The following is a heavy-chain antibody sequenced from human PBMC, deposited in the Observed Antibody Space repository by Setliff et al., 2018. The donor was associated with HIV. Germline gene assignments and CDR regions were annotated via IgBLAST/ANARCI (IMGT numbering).Heavy chain of an antibody. CDR1: GFTFSRYP. J-gene: IGHJ4*02. Sequence: GGSLRLSCAASGFTFSRYPMSWVRQAPGKGLEWVSSLSEGGYDTYYADSVKGRFTISRDNSKNTLYLQMNSLRAEDTAVYFCAKGAVPAAIGGYYFDSWGQGTLVTVS. V-gene: IGHV3-23*01. CDR2: LSEGGYDT. CDR3: AKGAVPAAIGGYYFDS. D-gene: IGHD2-2*01.